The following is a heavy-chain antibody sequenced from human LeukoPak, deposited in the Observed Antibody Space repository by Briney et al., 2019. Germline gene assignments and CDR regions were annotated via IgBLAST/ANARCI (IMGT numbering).Heavy chain of an antibody. J-gene: IGHJ3*02. CDR2: IIPIFGTA. CDR1: GGTFSSYA. D-gene: IGHD1-26*01. V-gene: IGHV1-69*05. CDR3: ATSGSLRHAFDI. Sequence: RASVKVSCKASGGTFSSYAISWVRQAPGQGLEWMGRIIPIFGTANYAQKFQGRVTITTDESTSTAYMELSSLRSEDTAVYYCATSGSLRHAFDIWGQGTMVTVSS.